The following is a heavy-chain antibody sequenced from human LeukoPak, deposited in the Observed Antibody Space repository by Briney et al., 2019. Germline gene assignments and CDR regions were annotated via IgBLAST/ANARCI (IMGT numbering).Heavy chain of an antibody. V-gene: IGHV3-21*01. D-gene: IGHD6-19*01. CDR2: IGSVTTYI. CDR3: ARAIAVAGPYYFDY. CDR1: GFTFSDYT. J-gene: IGHJ4*02. Sequence: NPGGSLRLSCAASGFTFSDYTMNWVRQAPGKGLEWVSSIGSVTTYIYYADSVKGRFTISRDNAKNSLSLQMNSLRAEDTAVYYCARAIAVAGPYYFDYWGQGTLVTASS.